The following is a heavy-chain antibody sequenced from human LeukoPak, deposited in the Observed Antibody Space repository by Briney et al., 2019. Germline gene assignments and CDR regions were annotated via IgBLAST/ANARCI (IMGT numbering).Heavy chain of an antibody. Sequence: ASVKVSCKASGYTFTGYYMYWVRQAPGQGLEWMGWINPNSGGTNYAQKFQGRVTMTRDTSISTAYMELSRLRSDDTAVYYCARDPFGREQQLSVYQYYYYMDVWGKGTTVTVSS. V-gene: IGHV1-2*02. CDR1: GYTFTGYY. J-gene: IGHJ6*03. CDR3: ARDPFGREQQLSVYQYYYYMDV. D-gene: IGHD6-13*01. CDR2: INPNSGGT.